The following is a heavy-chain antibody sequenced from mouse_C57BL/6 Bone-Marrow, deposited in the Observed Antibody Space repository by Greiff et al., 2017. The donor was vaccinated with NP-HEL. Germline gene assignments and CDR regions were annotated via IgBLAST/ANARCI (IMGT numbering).Heavy chain of an antibody. CDR1: GFNIKDDY. D-gene: IGHD3-2*02. J-gene: IGHJ4*01. Sequence: VQLQQSGAELVRPGASVKLSCTASGFNIKDDYMHWVKQRPEQGLEWIGWIDPENGDTEYASKFQGKATITADTSSNTAYLQLSSLTSEDTAVYDSSTAQATGFYAMDYWGQGTSVTVSS. CDR3: STAQATGFYAMDY. V-gene: IGHV14-4*01. CDR2: IDPENGDT.